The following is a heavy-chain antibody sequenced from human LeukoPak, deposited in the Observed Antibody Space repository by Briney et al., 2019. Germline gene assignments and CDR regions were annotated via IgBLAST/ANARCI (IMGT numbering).Heavy chain of an antibody. CDR3: AVGAQPDF. D-gene: IGHD1-26*01. Sequence: GGSLRLSCAAPGFIFSNYAMSWVRQTPGKGLEWVATISGSGDSTYYADSVKGRFTISRDNSKNTLYLQMNSLRAEDTAVCYCAVGAQPDFWGQGTLVTVSS. CDR2: ISGSGDST. J-gene: IGHJ4*02. V-gene: IGHV3-23*01. CDR1: GFIFSNYA.